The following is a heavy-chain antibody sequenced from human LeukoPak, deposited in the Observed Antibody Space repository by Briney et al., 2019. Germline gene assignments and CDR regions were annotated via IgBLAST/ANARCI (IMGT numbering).Heavy chain of an antibody. V-gene: IGHV3-21*01. CDR3: ASKWLTAADY. CDR2: ISSSSSYI. Sequence: MSGGSLRLSCAASGFTFSSYSMNWVRQAPGKGLEWVSSISSSSSYIYYADSVKGRFTISRDNAKNSLYLQMNSLRAEDTAVYYCASKWLTAADYWGQGTLVTVSS. CDR1: GFTFSSYS. J-gene: IGHJ4*02. D-gene: IGHD5-12*01.